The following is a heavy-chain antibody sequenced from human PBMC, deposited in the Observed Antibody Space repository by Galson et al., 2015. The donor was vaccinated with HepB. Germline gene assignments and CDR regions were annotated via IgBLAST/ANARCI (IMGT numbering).Heavy chain of an antibody. CDR1: GFRFSSYS. CDR2: ISGSSIYI. CDR3: ARDSRQDYSDTSGYWGDGR. Sequence: SLRLSCAASGFRFSSYSMIWVRQAPGKGLEWVSSISGSSIYIHYGDSVKGRFTISRDNAKNLVYLQMNGLRAEGTAVYYCARDSRQDYSDTSGYWGDGRWGQGTLVTVSS. V-gene: IGHV3-21*06. D-gene: IGHD3-22*01. J-gene: IGHJ4*02.